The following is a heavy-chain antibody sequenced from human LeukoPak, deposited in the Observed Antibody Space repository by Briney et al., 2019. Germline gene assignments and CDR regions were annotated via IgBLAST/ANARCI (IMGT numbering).Heavy chain of an antibody. J-gene: IGHJ4*02. CDR2: VSSRGSSI. CDR3: ARDSGSYRGFDY. Sequence: GGSLRLSCAASEFTFSSYEMNWVRQAPGKGLEWISFVSSRGSSIYYADSVKGRFTISRDNAKNSLYLQMNSLRAEDTAVYYCARDSGSYRGFDYWGQGTLVTVSS. V-gene: IGHV3-48*03. D-gene: IGHD1-26*01. CDR1: EFTFSSYE.